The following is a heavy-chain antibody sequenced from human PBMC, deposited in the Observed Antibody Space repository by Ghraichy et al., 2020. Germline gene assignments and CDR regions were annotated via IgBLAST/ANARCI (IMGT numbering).Heavy chain of an antibody. J-gene: IGHJ4*02. CDR2: ISYDGSNK. CDR3: AKGRPYDSSGYYDY. D-gene: IGHD3-22*01. Sequence: WGSLRLSCAASEFTFSSYGMHWVRQAPGKGLEWVAVISYDGSNKYYADSVKGRFTISRDNSKNTLYLQMNSLRAEDTAVYYCAKGRPYDSSGYYDYWGQGTLVTVSS. CDR1: EFTFSSYG. V-gene: IGHV3-30*18.